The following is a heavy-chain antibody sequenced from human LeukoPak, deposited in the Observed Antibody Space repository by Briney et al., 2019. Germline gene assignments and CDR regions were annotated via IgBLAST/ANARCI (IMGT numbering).Heavy chain of an antibody. D-gene: IGHD2-8*01. CDR3: ARTSIVPNWFDP. Sequence: PSETLSLTCAVYGGPFSGYYWSWIRQPPGKGLEWIGEIYHSGSTNYNPSLKSRVTISVDKSKNQFSLKLSSVTAADTAVYYCARTSIVPNWFDPWGQGTLVTVSS. CDR2: IYHSGST. V-gene: IGHV4-34*01. CDR1: GGPFSGYY. J-gene: IGHJ5*02.